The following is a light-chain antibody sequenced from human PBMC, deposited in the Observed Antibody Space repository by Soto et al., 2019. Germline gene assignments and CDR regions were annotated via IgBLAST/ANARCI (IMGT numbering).Light chain of an antibody. CDR1: QSVSNY. CDR3: QQRSNWPPFT. Sequence: EIVLTQSPATLSLSPGERATLSCRASQSVSNYLAWYQQKPGQAPRLLIYDASNRATGIPARFSGSGSGTDFTLTISSLEPEDLAVYYCQQRSNWPPFTFGPGTKVDIK. V-gene: IGKV3-11*01. CDR2: DAS. J-gene: IGKJ3*01.